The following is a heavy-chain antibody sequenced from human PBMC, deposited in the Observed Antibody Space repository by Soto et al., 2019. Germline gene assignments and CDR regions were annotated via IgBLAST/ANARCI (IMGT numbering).Heavy chain of an antibody. D-gene: IGHD5-12*01. CDR1: GFTFSSYA. CDR2: ISDSGGST. J-gene: IGHJ3*02. CDR3: AKDRRGYSGYDAFDI. Sequence: GGSLRLSCAASGFTFSSYAMSWVRQAPGKGLEWVSAISDSGGSTYYADSVKGRFTISRDNSKNTLYLQMNSLRAEDTAVYYCAKDRRGYSGYDAFDIWGHGTMVTVSS. V-gene: IGHV3-23*01.